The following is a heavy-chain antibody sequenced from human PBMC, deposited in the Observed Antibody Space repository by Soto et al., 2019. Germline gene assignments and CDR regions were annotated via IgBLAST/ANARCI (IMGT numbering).Heavy chain of an antibody. CDR2: IWYDGSNK. Sequence: QVQLVESGGGVVQPGRSLRLSCAASGFTFSSYGMHWVRQAPGKGLEWVAVIWYDGSNKYYADSVKGRFTISRDNSKNTLYLQMYSLRAEDTAVYYCARRPAPTSSSKGGMDVWGQGTTVTVSS. CDR3: ARRPAPTSSSKGGMDV. CDR1: GFTFSSYG. V-gene: IGHV3-33*01. D-gene: IGHD2-2*01. J-gene: IGHJ6*02.